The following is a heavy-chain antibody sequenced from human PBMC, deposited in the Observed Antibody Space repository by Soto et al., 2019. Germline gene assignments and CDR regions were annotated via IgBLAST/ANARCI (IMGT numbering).Heavy chain of an antibody. CDR1: GFTFSSYD. V-gene: IGHV3-33*01. CDR2: IWYDGSNK. J-gene: IGHJ4*02. Sequence: QVQLVESGGGVVQPGRSLRLSCAASGFTFSSYDMHWVRQAPGKGLEWVAVIWYDGSNKYYADSVKGRFTISRDNSKNTLYLQMNSLRAEDTAVYYCARGDASVLYLDYRDQGTLVTVSS. CDR3: ARGDASVLYLDY.